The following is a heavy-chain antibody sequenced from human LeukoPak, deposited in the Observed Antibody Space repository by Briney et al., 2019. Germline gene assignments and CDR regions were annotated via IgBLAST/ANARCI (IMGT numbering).Heavy chain of an antibody. CDR2: ISYDGSNK. J-gene: IGHJ6*02. CDR1: GFTFSSYA. V-gene: IGHV3-30-3*01. Sequence: GRSLRLSCAASGFTFSSYAMHWVRQAPGKGLESVAVISYDGSNKQYADSVKGRFTISRDNSKNTLYLQMNSLRAEDTAVYYCARDQGAYYYDSSGAHYYYCGMDVWGQGTTVTVSS. CDR3: ARDQGAYYYDSSGAHYYYCGMDV. D-gene: IGHD3-22*01.